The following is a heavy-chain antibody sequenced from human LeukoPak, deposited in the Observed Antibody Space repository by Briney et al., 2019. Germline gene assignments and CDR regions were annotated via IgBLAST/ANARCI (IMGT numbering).Heavy chain of an antibody. CDR3: ATYCSHTSCHTGGGFQH. CDR2: IYTSGGT. D-gene: IGHD2-2*02. Sequence: SQTLSLSCTVSGGSISSGGYFWSWIRQPAGKGLEWIGRIYTSGGTNYNPSLNSRVTVSIDTSTNQFSLRLTSVTAADTAVYYCATYCSHTSCHTGGGFQHWGQGTLVTVSS. V-gene: IGHV4-61*02. CDR1: GGSISSGGYF. J-gene: IGHJ1*01.